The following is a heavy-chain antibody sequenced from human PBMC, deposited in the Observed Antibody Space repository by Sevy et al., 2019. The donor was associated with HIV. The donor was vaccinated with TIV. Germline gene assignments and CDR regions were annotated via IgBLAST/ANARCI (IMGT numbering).Heavy chain of an antibody. D-gene: IGHD3-22*01. CDR1: GYTFTSYY. J-gene: IGHJ6*02. V-gene: IGHV1-46*01. Sequence: ASVKVSCKASGYTFTSYYMHWVRQAPGQGLEWMGIINPSGGSTSYAQKFQGRVTMTRDTSTSTVYMELSSLRSEDTAVYYCAREGYYYDSSGYGYYYYYVMDVWGQGTTVTVSS. CDR3: AREGYYYDSSGYGYYYYYVMDV. CDR2: INPSGGST.